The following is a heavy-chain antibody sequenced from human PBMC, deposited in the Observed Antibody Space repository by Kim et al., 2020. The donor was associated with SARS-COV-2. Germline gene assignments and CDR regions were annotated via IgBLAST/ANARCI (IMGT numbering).Heavy chain of an antibody. V-gene: IGHV3-7*03. CDR3: ARTDYAAAGNY. Sequence: GGSLRLSCAASGFTSSSYWMTWVRQAPGKGLEWVANIKPDGSETYCVDSVKGRFTISRDNAKNSLSLQMNSQRAEDTAVYYCARTDYAAAGNYWGQGTLVTVSS. CDR2: IKPDGSET. CDR1: GFTSSSYW. D-gene: IGHD6-13*01. J-gene: IGHJ4*02.